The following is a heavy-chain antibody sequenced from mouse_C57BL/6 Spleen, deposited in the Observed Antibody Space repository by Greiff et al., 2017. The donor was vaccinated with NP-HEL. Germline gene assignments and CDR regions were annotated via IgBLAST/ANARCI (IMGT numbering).Heavy chain of an antibody. V-gene: IGHV1-58*01. J-gene: IGHJ4*01. CDR1: GYTFTSYG. CDR3: ARSKRYDYEPYAMDY. D-gene: IGHD2-4*01. CDR2: IYIGNGYP. Sequence: EVQLQQSGAELVRPGSSVKMSCKTSGYTFTSYGINWVKQRPGQGLEWIGYIYIGNGYPEYNEKFKGKATLTSDTSSSRAYMQLSSLTSEDSAIYFCARSKRYDYEPYAMDYWGQGTSVTVSS.